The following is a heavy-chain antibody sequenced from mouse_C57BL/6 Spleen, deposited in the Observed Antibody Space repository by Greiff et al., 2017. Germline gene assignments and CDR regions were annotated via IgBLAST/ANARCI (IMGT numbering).Heavy chain of an antibody. CDR1: GYSITSDY. CDR2: ISYSGST. V-gene: IGHV3-8*01. D-gene: IGHD2-4*01. CDR3: ARSSTMITTRYAMDY. J-gene: IGHJ4*01. Sequence: VQLKQSGPGLAKPSQTLSLTCSVTGYSITSDYWNWIRKFPGNKLEYMGYISYSGSTYYNPSLKSRISITRDTSKNQYYLQLNSVTTEDTATYYCARSSTMITTRYAMDYWGQGTSVTVSS.